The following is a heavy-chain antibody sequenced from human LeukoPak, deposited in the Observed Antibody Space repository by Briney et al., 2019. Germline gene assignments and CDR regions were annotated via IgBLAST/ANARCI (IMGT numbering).Heavy chain of an antibody. D-gene: IGHD3-16*01. CDR2: ISAYNGNT. J-gene: IGHJ4*02. V-gene: IGHV1-18*01. CDR1: GYTFTSYG. CDR3: ARDYGGGVADLDY. Sequence: GASVKVSCKASGYTFTSYGISWVRQAPGQGLEWMGWISAYNGNTNYAQKLQGRVTMTTYTSTSTAYMELPSLRSDDTAVYYCARDYGGGVADLDYWGQGTLVTVSS.